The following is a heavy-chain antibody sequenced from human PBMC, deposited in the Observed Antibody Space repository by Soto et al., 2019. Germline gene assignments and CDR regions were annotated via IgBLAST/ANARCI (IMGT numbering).Heavy chain of an antibody. CDR1: GFTFSSYG. CDR2: ISYDGSNK. J-gene: IGHJ4*02. D-gene: IGHD3-22*01. V-gene: IGHV3-30*18. CDR3: SKDSITMIVLWGFDY. Sequence: GGSLRLSCAASGFTFSSYGMHWVRQAPGKGLEWVAVISYDGSNKYFADSVKGRFTISIDNSKNTLYLQINSQRAEDTAVYYCSKDSITMIVLWGFDYWGQGTLVTVSS.